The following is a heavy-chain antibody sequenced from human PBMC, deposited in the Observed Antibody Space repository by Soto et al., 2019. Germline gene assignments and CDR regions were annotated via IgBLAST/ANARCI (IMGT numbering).Heavy chain of an antibody. CDR2: IYSGGST. D-gene: IGHD2-15*01. CDR1: GFTVSSNY. Sequence: GGSLRLSCAASGFTVSSNYMSWVRQAPGKGLEWVSVIYSGGSTYYADSVKGRFTISRDNSKNTLYLQMNSLRAEDTAVYYCASSGPRRDIVVVVAATEFRAFDIWGQGTMVTVSS. V-gene: IGHV3-66*01. CDR3: ASSGPRRDIVVVVAATEFRAFDI. J-gene: IGHJ3*02.